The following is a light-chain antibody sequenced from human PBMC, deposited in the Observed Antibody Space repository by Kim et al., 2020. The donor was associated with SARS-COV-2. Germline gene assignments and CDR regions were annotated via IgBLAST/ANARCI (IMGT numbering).Light chain of an antibody. J-gene: IGKJ4*01. CDR3: LQHDSYPLT. V-gene: IGKV1-17*03. Sequence: DIQMTQSPSAMSASVGDRVTITCRASQGISSYLAWFQQKPGQVPKRLIYAASTLQSGVPSRFSGSGSGTEFTLTISSLQPEDFATYYCLQHDSYPLTFGVGTKVDIK. CDR1: QGISSY. CDR2: AAS.